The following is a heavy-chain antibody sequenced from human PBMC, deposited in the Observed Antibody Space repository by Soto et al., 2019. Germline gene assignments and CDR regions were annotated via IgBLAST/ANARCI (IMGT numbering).Heavy chain of an antibody. CDR2: IIPIFGTA. J-gene: IGHJ3*02. Sequence: QVQLVQSGAEVKKPGSSVKVSCTASGGTFSSYAISCVRQAPGQGLEWMGGIIPIFGTANFAQKFHGRVTISADESTSTAYMELSSLRSEDTAVYYCARVDGSGSYFALDIWGQGTMVTVSS. V-gene: IGHV1-69*01. CDR3: ARVDGSGSYFALDI. CDR1: GGTFSSYA. D-gene: IGHD3-10*01.